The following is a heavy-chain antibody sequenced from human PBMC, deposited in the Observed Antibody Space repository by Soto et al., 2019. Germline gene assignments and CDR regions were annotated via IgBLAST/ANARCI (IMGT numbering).Heavy chain of an antibody. V-gene: IGHV3-21*01. Sequence: EVQLVESGGGLVKPGGSLRLSCAASGFTFSSYSMNWVRQAPGKGLEWVSSMSSSSSYIYYADSVKGRFTISRDNAQSSLYRQINSLRAEDTAVYFCARDVAGGWSRRLNAFDIWGQGTMVTVSS. CDR2: MSSSSSYI. CDR1: GFTFSSYS. J-gene: IGHJ3*02. CDR3: ARDVAGGWSRRLNAFDI. D-gene: IGHD6-19*01.